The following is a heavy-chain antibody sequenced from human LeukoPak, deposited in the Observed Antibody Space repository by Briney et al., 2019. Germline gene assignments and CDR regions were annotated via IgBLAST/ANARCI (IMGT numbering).Heavy chain of an antibody. CDR3: ARGCGYEDY. V-gene: IGHV4-39*01. CDR2: IYYSGST. CDR1: GGSISSSSYY. J-gene: IGHJ4*02. D-gene: IGHD5-12*01. Sequence: SETLSLTCTVSGGSISSSSYYWGWIRQPPGKGLEWIGSIYYSGSTYYNPSLKSRVTISVDTSKNQFSLKLSSVTAADTAVYYCARGCGYEDYWGQGTLVTVSS.